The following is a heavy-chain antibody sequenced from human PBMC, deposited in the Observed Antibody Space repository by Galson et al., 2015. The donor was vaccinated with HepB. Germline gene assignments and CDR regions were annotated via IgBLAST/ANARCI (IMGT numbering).Heavy chain of an antibody. Sequence: SLRLSCAASGFTFVNYAMNWVRQAPGKGLEWVSYISSSSSGITQYADSVKGRFTISRDNAKNSLYLQMNSLRSEDTSVYYCARDTSSGWKIDYWGQGTLVTVSS. CDR2: ISSSSSGIT. D-gene: IGHD6-19*01. J-gene: IGHJ4*02. V-gene: IGHV3-48*01. CDR1: GFTFVNYA. CDR3: ARDTSSGWKIDY.